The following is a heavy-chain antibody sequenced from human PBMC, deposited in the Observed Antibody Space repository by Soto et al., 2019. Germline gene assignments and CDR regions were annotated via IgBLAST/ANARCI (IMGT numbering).Heavy chain of an antibody. J-gene: IGHJ3*02. CDR2: INPNSGGT. Sequence: DSVKVSCKASGYTFTGYYMHWVRQAPGQGLEWMGWINPNSGGTNYAQKFQGWVTMTRDTSISTAYMELSRLRSDDTAVYYCARGLTTMERGVINLGVFDIWSQGTMDIVSS. CDR3: ARGLTTMERGVINLGVFDI. V-gene: IGHV1-2*04. D-gene: IGHD3-10*01. CDR1: GYTFTGYY.